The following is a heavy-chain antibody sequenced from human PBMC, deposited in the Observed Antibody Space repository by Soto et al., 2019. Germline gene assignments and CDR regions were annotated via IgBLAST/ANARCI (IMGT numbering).Heavy chain of an antibody. CDR1: GYSFTSYW. CDR2: IDTYGSAT. J-gene: IGHJ3*02. CDR3: VRVLKSIGWDNDVFDI. D-gene: IGHD6-19*01. V-gene: IGHV3-74*01. Sequence: GESLKISCKGSGYSFTSYWMHWVRQAPGKGLVWVSRIDTYGSATKYADSVEGRFSISKDNAENTLYLQMNNLRADDTAVYYCVRVLKSIGWDNDVFDIWGQGTMVTVSS.